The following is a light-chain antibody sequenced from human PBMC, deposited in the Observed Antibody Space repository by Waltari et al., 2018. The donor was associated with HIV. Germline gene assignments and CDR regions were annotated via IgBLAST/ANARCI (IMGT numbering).Light chain of an antibody. CDR1: QSVSSN. V-gene: IGKV3-15*01. CDR2: GAS. J-gene: IGKJ1*01. CDR3: QQYNNWPPTWT. Sequence: EIVMTQSPATLSVSPGDRATLPCRASQSVSSNLAWYQQKPGQAPRLLIYGASTRATCIPARFSGSGSGTEFTLTISSLQSEDFAVYYCQQYNNWPPTWTFGQGTKVEIK.